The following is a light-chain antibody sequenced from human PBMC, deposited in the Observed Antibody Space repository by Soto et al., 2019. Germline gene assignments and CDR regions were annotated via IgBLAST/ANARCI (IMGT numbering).Light chain of an antibody. V-gene: IGLV2-14*01. J-gene: IGLJ2*01. CDR2: EVS. CDR1: SSDVGGHNS. CDR3: SSYTTTFAVV. Sequence: QPVLTQPASVSGSPGQSITISCTGTSSDVGGHNSVSWYQQHPGEVPKLMISEVSKRPSGVSNRFSGSKSGNTASLTISGLQAEDEADYYCSSYTTTFAVVFGGGTKLTVL.